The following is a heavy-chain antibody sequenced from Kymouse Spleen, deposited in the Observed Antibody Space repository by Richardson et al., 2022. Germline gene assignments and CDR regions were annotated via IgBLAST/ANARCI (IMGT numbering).Heavy chain of an antibody. Sequence: QVQLVQSGSELKKPGASVKVSCKASGYTFTSYAMNWVRQAPGQGLEWMGWINTNTGNPTYAQGFTGRFVFSLDTSVSTAYLQICSLKAEDTAVYYCARDQYYYGSGSYYPHYYYYYGMDVWGQGTTVTVSS. D-gene: IGHD3-10*01. CDR3: ARDQYYYGSGSYYPHYYYYYGMDV. CDR2: INTNTGNP. J-gene: IGHJ6*02. CDR1: GYTFTSYA. V-gene: IGHV7-4-1*01.